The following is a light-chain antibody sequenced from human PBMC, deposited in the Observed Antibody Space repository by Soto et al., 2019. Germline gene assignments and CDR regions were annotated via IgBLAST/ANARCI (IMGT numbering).Light chain of an antibody. CDR2: EAS. CDR1: QSINW. V-gene: IGKV1-5*03. CDR3: QHYDTYSPMWT. Sequence: DIQPAQSPSTLSASVGDRITITCRATQSINWLAWYQQKPGKAPKLLIFEASRLESGVPSRFSGSGSGTEFTLTISSLQPDDFGTYYCQHYDTYSPMWTFGQGTKVDI. J-gene: IGKJ1*01.